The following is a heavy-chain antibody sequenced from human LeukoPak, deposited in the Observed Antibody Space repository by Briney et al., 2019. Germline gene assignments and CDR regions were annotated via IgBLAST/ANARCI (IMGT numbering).Heavy chain of an antibody. Sequence: ASVKVSCKASGYTFTSYAMHWVRQAPGQRLEWMGWINAGNGNTKYSQKFQGRVTITRDTSASTAYMELSSLRSEDTAVYYCARGKGGAAAGTVYWGQGTLVTVSS. CDR1: GYTFTSYA. CDR2: INAGNGNT. J-gene: IGHJ4*02. V-gene: IGHV1-3*01. D-gene: IGHD6-13*01. CDR3: ARGKGGAAAGTVY.